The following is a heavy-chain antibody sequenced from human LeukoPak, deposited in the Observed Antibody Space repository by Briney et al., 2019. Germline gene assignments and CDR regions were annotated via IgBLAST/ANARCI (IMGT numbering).Heavy chain of an antibody. J-gene: IGHJ4*02. CDR1: GGSFSGYY. CDR3: ARVTIFGDL. Sequence: PSETLSLTCAVYGGSFSGYYWSWIRQPPGKGLEWIGEINHSGSTNYNPSLKSRVTISVDTSKNQFSLKLSSVTVADTAVYYCARVTIFGDLWGQGTLVTVSS. D-gene: IGHD3-3*01. V-gene: IGHV4-34*01. CDR2: INHSGST.